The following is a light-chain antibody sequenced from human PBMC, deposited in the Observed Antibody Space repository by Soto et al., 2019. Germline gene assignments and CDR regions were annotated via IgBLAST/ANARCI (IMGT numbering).Light chain of an antibody. CDR3: QQSYRPLIT. J-gene: IGKJ5*01. V-gene: IGKV1-39*01. CDR2: GAS. Sequence: DIQMTQSPSSLSASVGDTVTISSRASQSISNYLNWYQQTPRNAPKFLIYGASSLLSGVPSRFSGSGSGTNFTLTISGLQPEDSATYFCQQSYRPLITFSQGTRLEIK. CDR1: QSISNY.